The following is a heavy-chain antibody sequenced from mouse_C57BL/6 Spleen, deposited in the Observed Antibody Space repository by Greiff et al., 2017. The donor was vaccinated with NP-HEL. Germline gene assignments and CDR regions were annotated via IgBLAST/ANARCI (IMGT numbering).Heavy chain of an antibody. J-gene: IGHJ4*01. CDR2: IYPGDGDT. V-gene: IGHV1-82*01. D-gene: IGHD2-2*01. CDR1: GYAFSSSW. Sequence: LQESGPELVKPGASVKISCKASGYAFSSSWMNWVKQRPGKGLEWIGRIYPGDGDTNYNGKFKGKATLTADKSSSTAYMQLSSLTSEDSAVYFCARWFYAMDYWGQGTSVTVSS. CDR3: ARWFYAMDY.